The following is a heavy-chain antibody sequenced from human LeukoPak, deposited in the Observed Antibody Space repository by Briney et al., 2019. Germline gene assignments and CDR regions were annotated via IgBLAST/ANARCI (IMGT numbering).Heavy chain of an antibody. J-gene: IGHJ4*02. Sequence: ASMKVSCKASGYTFTGYYMHWVRQAPGQGFEWMGWINPDSGGANYAQRFQGRVTMTRDTSISTAYMELSRLRSDDTAVYYCARDLGFRGYSSDWSSGWGQRTLVTVSS. CDR1: GYTFTGYY. V-gene: IGHV1-2*02. CDR2: INPDSGGA. CDR3: ARDLGFRGYSSDWSSG. D-gene: IGHD6-19*01.